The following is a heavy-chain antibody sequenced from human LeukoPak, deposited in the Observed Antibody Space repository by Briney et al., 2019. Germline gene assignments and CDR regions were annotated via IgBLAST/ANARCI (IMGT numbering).Heavy chain of an antibody. Sequence: GGSLRLSCAASGFTFSSYSLNWVRQAPGKGLEWVSSISSSSSYIYYADSVKGRFTISRDNAKNSLYLQMNSLRAEDTAVYYCARDLPRDIAVAGFDYWGQGTLVTVSS. D-gene: IGHD6-19*01. J-gene: IGHJ4*02. CDR2: ISSSSSYI. V-gene: IGHV3-21*01. CDR1: GFTFSSYS. CDR3: ARDLPRDIAVAGFDY.